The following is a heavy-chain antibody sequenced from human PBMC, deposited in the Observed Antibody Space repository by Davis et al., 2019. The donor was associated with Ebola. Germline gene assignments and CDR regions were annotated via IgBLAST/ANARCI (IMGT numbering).Heavy chain of an antibody. CDR3: ARGVGGC. D-gene: IGHD4-23*01. V-gene: IGHV3-7*01. CDR1: GFTSSSYW. Sequence: GSLTLSCAASGFTSSSYWMSLVRQAPGKGLEWVANIKQDGSEKYYVDSVKGRFTISRDNSKNSLYLQMNSLRDDDTAVYYCARGVGGCWGQGTLVTVSS. CDR2: IKQDGSEK. J-gene: IGHJ4*02.